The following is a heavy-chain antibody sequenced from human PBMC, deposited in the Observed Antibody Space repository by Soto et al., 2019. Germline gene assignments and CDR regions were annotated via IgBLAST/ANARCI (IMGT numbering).Heavy chain of an antibody. D-gene: IGHD1-7*01. Sequence: PSETLSLTCTVSGGSISSSSYYWGWIRQPPGKGLEWIGSIYYSGSTYYNPSLKSRVTISVDTSKNQFSLKLSSVTAADTAVYYCARGTGTANWGQGTLVTVSS. CDR2: IYYSGST. CDR1: GGSISSSSYY. V-gene: IGHV4-39*07. CDR3: ARGTGTAN. J-gene: IGHJ4*02.